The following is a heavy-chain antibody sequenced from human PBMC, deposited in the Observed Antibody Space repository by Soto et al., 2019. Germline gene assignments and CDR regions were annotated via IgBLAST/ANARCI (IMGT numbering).Heavy chain of an antibody. D-gene: IGHD2-15*01. J-gene: IGHJ4*02. V-gene: IGHV3-13*01. CDR1: GFTFSGFD. CDR3: ARGQEVGAHFFDS. Sequence: GGSLRLSCGDSGFTFSGFDMHWVRQPTGKGLEWVSTIGTAGDTYYAVSVKGRFTISRDNAKNSLSLQMNSPRAGDTAVYFCARGQEVGAHFFDSWGQGTQVTVSS. CDR2: IGTAGDT.